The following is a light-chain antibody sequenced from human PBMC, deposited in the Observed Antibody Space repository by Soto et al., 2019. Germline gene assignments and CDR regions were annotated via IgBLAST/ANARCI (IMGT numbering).Light chain of an antibody. J-gene: IGKJ4*01. CDR1: QSVLYSSNNKNY. V-gene: IGKV4-1*01. CDR3: QQYYSTPLT. CDR2: WAS. Sequence: DIVMTQSPDSLAVSLGERATINCKSSQSVLYSSNNKNYLAWYQQKPGQPPKLLIYWASTRESGVPARFSGSGSGTDSPLTISSLQAEDVAVYYCQQYYSTPLTFGGGTKVEIK.